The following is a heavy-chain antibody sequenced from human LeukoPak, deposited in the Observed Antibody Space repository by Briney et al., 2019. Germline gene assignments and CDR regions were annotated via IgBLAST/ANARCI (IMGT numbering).Heavy chain of an antibody. CDR3: ATSTYYDLLTGPGDAFDL. CDR2: ISSSSSII. D-gene: IGHD3-9*01. J-gene: IGHJ3*01. Sequence: GGSLRLSCAASGFTFSPYTMNWVRQAPGKGLEWVASISSSSSIINYADSVKGRFTISRDDAKDSLRLQMNSLRDEDTAVYYCATSTYYDLLTGPGDAFDLWGQGTMVTVSS. CDR1: GFTFSPYT. V-gene: IGHV3-21*01.